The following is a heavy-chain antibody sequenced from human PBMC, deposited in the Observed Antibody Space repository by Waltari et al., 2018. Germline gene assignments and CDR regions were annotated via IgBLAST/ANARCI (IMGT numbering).Heavy chain of an antibody. CDR2: IIPVLGTA. Sequence: QVPLVQSGAAVKKPESSVKVSCKASGATFSNSAFSWVRQAPGQGFEWMGGIIPVLGTANYGQKFQGRATITADESTSTVYMGLSSLRSEDTAVYYCATYAAGSGLHWGQGTLVTVSS. J-gene: IGHJ4*02. CDR3: ATYAAGSGLH. V-gene: IGHV1-69*12. D-gene: IGHD3-10*01. CDR1: GATFSNSA.